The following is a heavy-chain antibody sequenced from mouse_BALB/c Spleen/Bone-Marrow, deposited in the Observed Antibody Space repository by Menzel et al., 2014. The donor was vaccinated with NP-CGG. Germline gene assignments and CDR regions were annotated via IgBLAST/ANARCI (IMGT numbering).Heavy chain of an antibody. D-gene: IGHD2-12*01. Sequence: LMESGGGLVQPGGSLKLSCAASGFTFGNYAMSWVRQTPDKRLELVATINSNGGSTYYPDSVKGRFTISRDNARNTLYLQMSSLKSEDTAMYYCARVAYYNVYFDYWGQGTTLTVSS. J-gene: IGHJ2*01. CDR3: ARVAYYNVYFDY. V-gene: IGHV5-6-3*01. CDR1: GFTFGNYA. CDR2: INSNGGST.